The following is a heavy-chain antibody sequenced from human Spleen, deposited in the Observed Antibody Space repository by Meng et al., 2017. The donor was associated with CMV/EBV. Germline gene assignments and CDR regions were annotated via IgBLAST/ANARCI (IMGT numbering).Heavy chain of an antibody. CDR2: IRYDGSNK. V-gene: IGHV3-30*02. CDR1: GFTFSSYG. Sequence: GESLKISCAASGFTFSSYGMHWVRQAPGKGLEWVAFIRYDGSNKYYADSVKGRFTISRDNSKNTLYLQMNSLRAEDTAVYYCATTTVSPNWGQGTLVTVSS. CDR3: ATTTVSPN. D-gene: IGHD4-17*01. J-gene: IGHJ4*02.